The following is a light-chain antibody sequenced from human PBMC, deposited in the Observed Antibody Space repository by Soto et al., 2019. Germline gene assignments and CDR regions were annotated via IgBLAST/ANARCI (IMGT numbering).Light chain of an antibody. CDR2: SNN. CDR1: SSNIGSNS. CDR3: ASWDDSLNAYV. V-gene: IGLV1-44*01. Sequence: QLVLTQPPSASATPGQRVTISCSGSSSNIGSNSVNWYQQVPGTAPRLLIYSNNQRPSGVPDRLSGSKSGTSASLAIGGLLSEDEADYYCASWDDSLNAYVFGGGTQLTVL. J-gene: IGLJ7*01.